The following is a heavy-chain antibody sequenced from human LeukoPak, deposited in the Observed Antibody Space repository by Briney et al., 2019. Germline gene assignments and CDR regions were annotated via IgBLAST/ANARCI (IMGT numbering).Heavy chain of an antibody. CDR2: IYTSGST. J-gene: IGHJ3*02. Sequence: PSETLSLTCTVSGGSISSGSYYWSWIRQPAGKGLEWIGRIYTSGSTNYNPSLKSRVTISVDTSKNQFSLKLSSVTAADTAVYYCAGYSSSWYGAFDIWGQGTTVTVSS. CDR1: GGSISSGSYY. D-gene: IGHD6-13*01. CDR3: AGYSSSWYGAFDI. V-gene: IGHV4-61*02.